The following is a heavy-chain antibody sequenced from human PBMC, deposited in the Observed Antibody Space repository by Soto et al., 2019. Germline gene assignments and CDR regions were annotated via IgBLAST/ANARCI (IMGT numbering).Heavy chain of an antibody. CDR1: GFTFSSYE. CDR2: ISSSGSTI. J-gene: IGHJ6*02. V-gene: IGHV3-48*03. CDR3: ARDPEYYYGMDV. Sequence: GGSLRLSCAASGFTFSSYEMNWVRQAPGKGLEWVSYISSSGSTIYYADSVKGRFTISRYNAKNSLYLQMNSLRAEDTAVYYCARDPEYYYGMDVWGQGTTVTVSS.